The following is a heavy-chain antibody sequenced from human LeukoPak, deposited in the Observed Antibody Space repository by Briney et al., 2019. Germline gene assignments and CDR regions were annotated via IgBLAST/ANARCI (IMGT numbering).Heavy chain of an antibody. J-gene: IGHJ5*02. CDR1: GGSISSGSYY. CDR2: IYTSGST. Sequence: SQTLSLTCTVSGGSISSGSYYWSWIRQPAGKGLEWIGRIYTSGSTNYNPSLKSRVTISVDTSKNQFSLKLSSVTAADTAVYYCARDIGQLLPFDPWGQGTLVTVSS. V-gene: IGHV4-61*02. D-gene: IGHD2-15*01. CDR3: ARDIGQLLPFDP.